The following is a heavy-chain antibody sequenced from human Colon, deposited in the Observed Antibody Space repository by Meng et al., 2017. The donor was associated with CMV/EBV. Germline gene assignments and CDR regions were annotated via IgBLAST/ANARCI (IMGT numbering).Heavy chain of an antibody. CDR1: DDSIRSYY. Sequence: SETLSLTCTVSDDSIRSYYWTWVRQTPERGLQWIGYIYHSETYDSGSTKYNPSLKTRVTMSLDTAKSQVSLSLASATAADTAVYYCVRGGDLASQLPHGFDYWGPGALVTVSS. CDR2: IYHSETYDSGST. D-gene: IGHD3-16*02. V-gene: IGHV4-59*01. CDR3: VRGGDLASQLPHGFDY. J-gene: IGHJ4*02.